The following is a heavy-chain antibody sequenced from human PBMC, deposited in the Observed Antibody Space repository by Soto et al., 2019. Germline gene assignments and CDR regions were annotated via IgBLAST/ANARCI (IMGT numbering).Heavy chain of an antibody. D-gene: IGHD6-13*01. CDR1: GFTFSTYW. J-gene: IGHJ4*02. CDR3: ARIGSTWSPFDY. V-gene: IGHV3-74*01. CDR2: INSDGTST. Sequence: EVPLVESGGGLVQPGGSLRLSCAASGFTFSTYWMHWVRQAPGKGLVWISRINSDGTSTSYADSVKGRFTISRDNAKNTLYLQMNSLRAEDTAVYYCARIGSTWSPFDYWGQGTLVTVSS.